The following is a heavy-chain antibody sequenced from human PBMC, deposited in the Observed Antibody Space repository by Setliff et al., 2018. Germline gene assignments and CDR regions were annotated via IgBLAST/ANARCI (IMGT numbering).Heavy chain of an antibody. J-gene: IGHJ4*02. Sequence: PSETLSLTCTVSGGSISSSSYYWGWIRQPPGKGLEWIGSIYYSGSTYYNPSLKSRVTISVDTSKNQFSLKLSSVTAADTAVYYCASWYYDFWSGYCIPGYFDYWGQGTLVTVSS. CDR2: IYYSGST. CDR1: GGSISSSSYY. D-gene: IGHD3-3*01. CDR3: ASWYYDFWSGYCIPGYFDY. V-gene: IGHV4-39*01.